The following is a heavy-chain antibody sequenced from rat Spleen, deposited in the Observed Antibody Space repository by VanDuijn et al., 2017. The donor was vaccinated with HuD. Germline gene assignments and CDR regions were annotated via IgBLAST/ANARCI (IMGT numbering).Heavy chain of an antibody. V-gene: IGHV3-3*01. D-gene: IGHD1-12*03. CDR1: GYSITSGYG. Sequence: EVQLQESGPGLVKPSQSLSLTCSVTGYSITSGYGWNWIRKFPGNKLEWMGYINSAGSTNYNPPLKSQISITRDTSKNQFFLQLNSVTTEDTATYYCARYFPGLMVIADWGQGVMVTVSS. J-gene: IGHJ2*01. CDR2: INSAGST. CDR3: ARYFPGLMVIAD.